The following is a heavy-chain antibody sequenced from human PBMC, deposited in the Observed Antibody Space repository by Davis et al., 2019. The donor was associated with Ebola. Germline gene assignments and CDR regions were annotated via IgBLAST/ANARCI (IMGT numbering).Heavy chain of an antibody. D-gene: IGHD3-16*01. CDR2: LFYGGSP. V-gene: IGHV4-59*01. CDR3: SRLSPLGLRLGETYNWFDP. CDR1: GGPSCSYY. J-gene: IGHJ5*02. Sequence: MPSETLSLTCTVPGGPSCSYYWTWIRQLLGKGLEWMGHLFYGGSPNYNPSLKRLVTISLDTSQNQLSLRLISVTAADPAVYYCSRLSPLGLRLGETYNWFDPWGPGTLVTVSS.